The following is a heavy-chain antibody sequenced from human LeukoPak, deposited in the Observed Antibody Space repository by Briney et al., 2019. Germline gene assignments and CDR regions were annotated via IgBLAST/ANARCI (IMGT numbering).Heavy chain of an antibody. CDR2: MSPNSGNT. D-gene: IGHD5-18*01. CDR1: GYTFTSFD. J-gene: IGHJ6*03. CDR3: ARGRPDTSVPRTYYMDV. Sequence: GASVKYSCKASGYTFTSFDIFWVREATGQGLEWMGWMSPNSGNTGSAQKFQGRVTFTRDTSISTSFMELSSLRSEDTAIYYCARGRPDTSVPRTYYMDVWGKGTTVTVSS. V-gene: IGHV1-8*01.